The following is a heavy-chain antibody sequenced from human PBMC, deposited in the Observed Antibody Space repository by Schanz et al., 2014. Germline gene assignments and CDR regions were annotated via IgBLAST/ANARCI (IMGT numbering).Heavy chain of an antibody. CDR1: GGSINSGGYR. CDR2: MYSSGST. V-gene: IGHV4-39*07. D-gene: IGHD1-1*01. Sequence: QLQLQESGPGLVKASETLSLTCSVSGGSINSGGYRWGWIRQPPGKGLEWIGTMYSSGSTYYNPSLKSRVTISADTSRNQFSLKLSSVTAADTAVYYCARDLEGFDYWGQGTLVTVSS. CDR3: ARDLEGFDY. J-gene: IGHJ4*02.